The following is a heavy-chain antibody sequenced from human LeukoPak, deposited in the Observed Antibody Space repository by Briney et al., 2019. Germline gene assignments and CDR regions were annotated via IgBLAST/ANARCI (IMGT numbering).Heavy chain of an antibody. CDR2: IDNSGGST. J-gene: IGHJ4*02. CDR1: GFTFSSYG. D-gene: IGHD6-19*01. CDR3: AKGAGYRSSGWYFDY. V-gene: IGHV3-23*01. Sequence: GGSLRLSCAASGFTFSSYGMSWVRQAPGRGLEWVSDIDNSGGSTYYADSVKGRSTISRDNSRNTLYLQINSLRAEDTAVYYCAKGAGYRSSGWYFDYWGQGTLVTVSS.